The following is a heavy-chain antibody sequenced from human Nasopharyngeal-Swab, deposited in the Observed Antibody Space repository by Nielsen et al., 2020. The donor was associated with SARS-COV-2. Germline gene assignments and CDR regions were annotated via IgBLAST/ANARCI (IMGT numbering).Heavy chain of an antibody. J-gene: IGHJ3*02. CDR3: ARDPRPLAAAGYLVAFDI. V-gene: IGHV3-30*04. CDR2: MSYDGFEK. CDR1: GFTFSRFA. D-gene: IGHD6-13*01. Sequence: GESLKISCAASGFTFSRFAMNWVRQSPGKGLEWVALMSYDGFEKYYSDSVKGRFTISRDNSKSTLYLQLDSLRGDDTAVYYCARDPRPLAAAGYLVAFDIWGQGTMVTVSS.